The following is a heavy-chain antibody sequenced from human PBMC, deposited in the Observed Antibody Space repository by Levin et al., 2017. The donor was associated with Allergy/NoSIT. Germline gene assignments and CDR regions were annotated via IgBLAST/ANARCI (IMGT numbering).Heavy chain of an antibody. D-gene: IGHD4-17*01. CDR1: GGSISSSSYY. J-gene: IGHJ3*02. CDR3: ARGYGDSAGAFDI. CDR2: IYYSGST. Sequence: GSLRLSCTVSGGSISSSSYYWGWIRQPPGKGLEWIGSIYYSGSTYYNPSLKSRVTISVDTSKNQFSLKLSSVTAADTAVYYCARGYGDSAGAFDIWGQGTMVTVSS. V-gene: IGHV4-39*01.